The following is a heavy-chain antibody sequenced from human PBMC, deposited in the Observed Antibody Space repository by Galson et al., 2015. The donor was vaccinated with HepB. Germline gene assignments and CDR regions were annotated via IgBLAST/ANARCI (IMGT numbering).Heavy chain of an antibody. J-gene: IGHJ4*02. CDR1: GFTFNSYW. D-gene: IGHD3-9*01. CDR2: IKQDGSEK. V-gene: IGHV3-7*01. Sequence: SLRLSCAASGFTFNSYWMSWVRQAPGKGLEWVANIKQDGSEKYYVDSVKGRFTISRDNAKNSLYLQMNSLRAEDTAVYYCARGRNDILTGYPYYFDYWGQGTLVTASS. CDR3: ARGRNDILTGYPYYFDY.